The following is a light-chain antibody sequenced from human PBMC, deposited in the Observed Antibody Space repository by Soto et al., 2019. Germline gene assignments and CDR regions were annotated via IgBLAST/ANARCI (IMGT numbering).Light chain of an antibody. CDR2: AAS. CDR3: QQSYSNTYT. CDR1: QSINNY. Sequence: DIRMTQSPSSLSASVGDRVTITCRASQSINNYLNWYQKKPGKAPKLLIYAASSLQGGVPSRFSGSGSWTDFTLTNSSLQPEDFAAYFCQQSYSNTYTFGQGTNLEIK. V-gene: IGKV1-39*01. J-gene: IGKJ2*01.